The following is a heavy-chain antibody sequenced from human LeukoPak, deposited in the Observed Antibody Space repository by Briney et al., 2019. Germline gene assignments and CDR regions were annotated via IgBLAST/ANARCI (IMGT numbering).Heavy chain of an antibody. CDR3: ARGLGDYYDTSGYYYAVPAH. V-gene: IGHV1-8*01. J-gene: IGHJ4*02. CDR1: GYTFTTYD. D-gene: IGHD3-22*01. Sequence: ASVKVSCKASGYTFTTYDITWVRQATGQGLEWMGWMNPNSGDTAYAQKFQGRVAMTRDTSISTAYMELGSLRSEDTAVYYCARGLGDYYDTSGYYYAVPAHWGQGTLVTVSS. CDR2: MNPNSGDT.